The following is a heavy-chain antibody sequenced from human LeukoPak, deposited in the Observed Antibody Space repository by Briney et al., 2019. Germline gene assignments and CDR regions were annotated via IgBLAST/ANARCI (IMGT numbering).Heavy chain of an antibody. Sequence: SGTLSLTCAVSGGSISSSNWWSWVRQPPGKGLEWMGEIYHSGSTNYNPSLKSRVTISVDKSKNQFSLKLSSVTAADTAVYYCARGIVVVPAAILYFDYWGQGTLVTVSS. D-gene: IGHD2-2*01. J-gene: IGHJ4*02. CDR2: IYHSGST. V-gene: IGHV4-4*02. CDR1: GGSISSSNW. CDR3: ARGIVVVPAAILYFDY.